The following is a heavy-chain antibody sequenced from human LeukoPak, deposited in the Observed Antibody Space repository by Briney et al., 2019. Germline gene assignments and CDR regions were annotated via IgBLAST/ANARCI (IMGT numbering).Heavy chain of an antibody. V-gene: IGHV3-30*04. CDR3: ARAWSYDSSGYNAPTYYFDY. Sequence: GGSLRLSCAASGFTFSSYAMHWVRQAPGKGLEWVAVISYDGSNKYYADSVKGRFTISRDNSKNTLYLQMNSLRAEDTAVYYCARAWSYDSSGYNAPTYYFDYWGQGTLVTVSS. CDR2: ISYDGSNK. J-gene: IGHJ4*02. CDR1: GFTFSSYA. D-gene: IGHD3-22*01.